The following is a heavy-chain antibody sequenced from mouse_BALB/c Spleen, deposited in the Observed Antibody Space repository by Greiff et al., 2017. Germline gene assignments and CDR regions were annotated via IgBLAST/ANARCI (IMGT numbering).Heavy chain of an antibody. CDR1: GYAFTNYL. CDR3: AREDSSGSAY. V-gene: IGHV1-54*01. CDR2: INPGSGGT. J-gene: IGHJ3*01. Sequence: VKLMESGAELVRPGTSVKVSCKASGYAFTNYLIEWVKQRPGQGLEWIGVINPGSGGTNYNEKFKGKATLTADKSSSTAYMQLSSLTSDDSAVYFCAREDSSGSAYWGQGTLVTVSA. D-gene: IGHD3-2*01.